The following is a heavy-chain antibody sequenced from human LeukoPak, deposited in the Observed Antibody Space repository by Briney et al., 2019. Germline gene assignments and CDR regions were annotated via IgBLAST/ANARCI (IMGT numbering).Heavy chain of an antibody. V-gene: IGHV1-2*02. CDR3: ARFGAPQWSAGPLGINAFDV. CDR1: GYTFTGYY. J-gene: IGHJ3*01. CDR2: ISPNSGDT. Sequence: ASVKVSCKASGYTFTGYYLHWVRQAPGQGLEWMGWISPNSGDTSYAQKFQGRVTMTRDASISTAFMEVTKLRSDDTAVYYCARFGAPQWSAGPLGINAFDVWGQGTMVIVSS. D-gene: IGHD3-10*01.